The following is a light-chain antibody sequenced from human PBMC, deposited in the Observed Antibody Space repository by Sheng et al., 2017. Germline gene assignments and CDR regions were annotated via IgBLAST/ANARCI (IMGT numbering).Light chain of an antibody. J-gene: IGKJ4*01. Sequence: AIQLTQSPSSLSASVGDRVTITCRASQGISSALAWYQQKPGKAPKLLIYDASSLESGVPSRFSGSGSGTDFTFTISGLHPEDIATYYCLQYDNLVTFGGGTKVEI. CDR1: QGISSA. CDR3: LQYDNLVT. CDR2: DAS. V-gene: IGKV1D-13*01.